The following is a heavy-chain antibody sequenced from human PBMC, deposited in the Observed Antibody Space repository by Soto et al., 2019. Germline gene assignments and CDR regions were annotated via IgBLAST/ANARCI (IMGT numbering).Heavy chain of an antibody. CDR1: GGPGSSYS. J-gene: IGHJ6*02. D-gene: IGHD6-6*01. Sequence: SVKVDCKASGGPGSSYSISGVRQAPGHGPEWMGGIIPIFGTANCAQKFQGRVTITADKSTSTAYMELSSLRSEDTAVYYCARGCPTYSSSPLCYYYYGMDVWGQGTTVTVSS. CDR3: ARGCPTYSSSPLCYYYYGMDV. V-gene: IGHV1-69*06. CDR2: IIPIFGTA.